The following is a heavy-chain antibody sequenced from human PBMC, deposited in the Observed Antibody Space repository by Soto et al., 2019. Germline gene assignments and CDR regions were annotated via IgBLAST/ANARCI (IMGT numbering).Heavy chain of an antibody. CDR3: AKDSRGRGDY. J-gene: IGHJ4*02. CDR2: ISYDGSNK. CDR1: GFTFSSYG. D-gene: IGHD3-10*01. Sequence: QVQLVESGGGVVQPGRSLRLSCAASGFTFSSYGMHWVRQAPGKGLEWVAVISYDGSNKYYADSVKGRFTISRDNSKNTQYLQMNSLRAEDTAVYYCAKDSRGRGDYWGQGTLVTVSS. V-gene: IGHV3-30*18.